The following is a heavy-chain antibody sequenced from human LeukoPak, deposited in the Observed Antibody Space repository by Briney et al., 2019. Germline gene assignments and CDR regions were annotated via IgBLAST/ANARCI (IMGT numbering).Heavy chain of an antibody. CDR2: IWHDGSKE. Sequence: GASLRLSCAGSGYTFRSYGMHWVRQAPGKGLEWVAVIWHDGSKEYYPDSVKGRFTISRDDSKSTLYLQMNSLRDEDTAVYYCARDPCSDRACPPWDWGQGTQVIVSS. V-gene: IGHV3-33*01. CDR1: GYTFRSYG. D-gene: IGHD2-15*01. J-gene: IGHJ4*02. CDR3: ARDPCSDRACPPWD.